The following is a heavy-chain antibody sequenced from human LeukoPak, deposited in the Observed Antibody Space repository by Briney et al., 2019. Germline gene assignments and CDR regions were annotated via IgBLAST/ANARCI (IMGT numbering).Heavy chain of an antibody. CDR2: IYTSGST. CDR1: GGSINSYY. CDR3: ARSLSSGWFPFDY. D-gene: IGHD6-19*01. J-gene: IGHJ4*02. V-gene: IGHV4-4*07. Sequence: NPSETLSLTCTVSGGSINSYYWSWIRQPAGKGLEWIGRIYTSGSTNYNPSLKSRVTMSVDTSKNQFSLKLTSVTAADTAVYYCARSLSSGWFPFDYWGQGTLVTVSS.